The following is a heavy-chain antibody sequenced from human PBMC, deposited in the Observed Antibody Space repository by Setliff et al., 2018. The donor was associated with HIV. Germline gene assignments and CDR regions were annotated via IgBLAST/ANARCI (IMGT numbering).Heavy chain of an antibody. V-gene: IGHV4-38-2*01. Sequence: SETLSLTCAVSGNSIGSGYYWGWIRQPPGKGLEWIASIYYNGNIYYNPSLKSRVTITMDTSKNQFSLKLSSVTAADTAVYSCVRHLSEMAMVDHWGQGTLVTVST. CDR2: IYYNGNI. CDR1: GNSIGSGYY. J-gene: IGHJ4*02. CDR3: VRHLSEMAMVDH.